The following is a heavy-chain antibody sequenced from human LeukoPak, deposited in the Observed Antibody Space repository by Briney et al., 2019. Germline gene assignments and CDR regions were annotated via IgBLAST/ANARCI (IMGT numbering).Heavy chain of an antibody. CDR1: GGSISSYY. Sequence: SETLSLTCTVSGGSISSYYWSWIRQPPGKGLEWIGYINYSGSTNYNPSLKSRVTISVDTSKNQFSLKLSSVTAADTAVYYCARGFSSSWYKGPGWFDPWGQGTLVTVSS. V-gene: IGHV4-59*01. J-gene: IGHJ5*02. CDR2: INYSGST. D-gene: IGHD6-13*01. CDR3: ARGFSSSWYKGPGWFDP.